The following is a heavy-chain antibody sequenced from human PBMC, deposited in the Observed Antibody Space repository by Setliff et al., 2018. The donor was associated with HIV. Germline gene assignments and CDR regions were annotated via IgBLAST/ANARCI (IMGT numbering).Heavy chain of an antibody. CDR3: ARDRDSSGLFDY. J-gene: IGHJ4*02. Sequence: SETLSLTCAVSGYSISSGYYWGWIRQPPGKGLEWIASIYYSGSTYYAPSLKSRVTISVDTSKNQFSLKLSSVTAADTAMYYCARDRDSSGLFDYWGQGTLVTVSS. CDR2: IYYSGST. CDR1: GYSISSGYY. V-gene: IGHV4-38-2*02. D-gene: IGHD6-19*01.